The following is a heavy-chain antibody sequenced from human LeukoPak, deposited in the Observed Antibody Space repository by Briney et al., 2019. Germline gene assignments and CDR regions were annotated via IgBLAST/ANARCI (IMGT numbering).Heavy chain of an antibody. D-gene: IGHD3-10*01. CDR2: ISAYNGNT. V-gene: IGHV1-18*04. Sequence: ASEKVSCKASGYTFTSYGVSWVRQAPGQGLEWMGWISAYNGNTNYAQKLQGGVTMTTDTSTSTAYMELRSLRSDDTAVYYCARAERYYGSGSFYWFDPWGQGTLVTVSS. J-gene: IGHJ5*02. CDR1: GYTFTSYG. CDR3: ARAERYYGSGSFYWFDP.